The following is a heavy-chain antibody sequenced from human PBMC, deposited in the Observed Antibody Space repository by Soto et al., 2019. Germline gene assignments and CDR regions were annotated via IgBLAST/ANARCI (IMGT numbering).Heavy chain of an antibody. V-gene: IGHV3-15*01. Sequence: GGSLRLSCAASGFTFSNAWMSWVRQAPGKGLEWVGRIKSKTDGGTTDYAAPVKGRFTISRDDSKNTLYLQMNSLKTEDTAVYYCTTVFLASPYYYYGMDVWGQGTTVTV. CDR1: GFTFSNAW. CDR2: IKSKTDGGTT. J-gene: IGHJ6*02. CDR3: TTVFLASPYYYYGMDV.